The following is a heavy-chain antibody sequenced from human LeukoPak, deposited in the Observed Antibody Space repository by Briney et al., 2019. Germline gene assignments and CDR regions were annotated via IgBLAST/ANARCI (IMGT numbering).Heavy chain of an antibody. D-gene: IGHD3-22*01. V-gene: IGHV3-21*04. J-gene: IGHJ4*02. Sequence: GGSLRLSCAASGSTFSSYSMNWVRQAPGKGLEWVSSISSSSSYIYYADSVKGRFTISRDNSKNTLFLQINSLRAEDSAVYYCATDRERDPSVYYLVGGQGTLITVSS. CDR2: ISSSSSYI. CDR3: ATDRERDPSVYYLV. CDR1: GSTFSSYS.